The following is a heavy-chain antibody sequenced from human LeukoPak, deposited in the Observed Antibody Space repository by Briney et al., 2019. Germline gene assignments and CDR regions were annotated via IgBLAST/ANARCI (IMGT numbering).Heavy chain of an antibody. D-gene: IGHD4-17*01. CDR3: ARDDEADYGDYVVSFDY. V-gene: IGHV1-18*01. J-gene: IGHJ4*02. Sequence: GASVKVSCKASGYTFTSYGISWVRRAPGQGLEWMGWISAYNGNTNYAQKLQGRVTMTTDTSTSTAYMELRSLRSDDTAVYYCARDDEADYGDYVVSFDYWGQGTLVTVSS. CDR2: ISAYNGNT. CDR1: GYTFTSYG.